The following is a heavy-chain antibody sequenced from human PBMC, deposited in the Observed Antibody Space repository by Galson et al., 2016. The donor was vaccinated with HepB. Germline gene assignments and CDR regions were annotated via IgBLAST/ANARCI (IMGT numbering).Heavy chain of an antibody. J-gene: IGHJ6*02. V-gene: IGHV4-59*11. CDR3: ARERREKWLQSYYYYGLDV. D-gene: IGHD5-24*01. CDR2: IYYSGST. Sequence: ETLSLTCTVSGGSFSQHYWTWIRQTPGKGLEWIGYIYYSGSTRYDPSLKSRVSMSVDTSKNQFSLKLSSVTAADTAIYFCARERREKWLQSYYYYGLDVWGQGTTVTVSS. CDR1: GGSFSQHY.